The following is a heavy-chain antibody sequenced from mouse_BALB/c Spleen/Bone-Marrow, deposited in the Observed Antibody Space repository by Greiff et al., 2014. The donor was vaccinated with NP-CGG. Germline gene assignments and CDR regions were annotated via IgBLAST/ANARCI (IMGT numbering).Heavy chain of an antibody. V-gene: IGHV14-3*02. Sequence: VQLKQSGAELVKPGASVKLSCTASGFNIKDIYMHWVKQRPEQGLEWIGRIDPANGDTKYDPKFQGKATITADTSSNTAYLQLSSLTSEDTAVYYCARDHGPFDYWGQGTTLTVSS. CDR3: ARDHGPFDY. CDR2: IDPANGDT. J-gene: IGHJ2*01. CDR1: GFNIKDIY. D-gene: IGHD1-2*01.